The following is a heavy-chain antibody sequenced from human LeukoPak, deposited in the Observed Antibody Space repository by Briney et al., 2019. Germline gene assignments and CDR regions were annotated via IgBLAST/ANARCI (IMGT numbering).Heavy chain of an antibody. J-gene: IGHJ4*02. CDR3: ARGAYCGGDCYIGGGALDY. CDR1: GYTFTSYY. CDR2: ISPSGGST. Sequence: ASVKVSCKASGYTFTSYYMHWVRQAPGQGLEWMGIISPSGGSTSYAQKFQGRVTMTRDTSTSTVYMELSSLRSEDTAVYYCARGAYCGGDCYIGGGALDYWGQGTLVTVSS. D-gene: IGHD2-21*02. V-gene: IGHV1-46*01.